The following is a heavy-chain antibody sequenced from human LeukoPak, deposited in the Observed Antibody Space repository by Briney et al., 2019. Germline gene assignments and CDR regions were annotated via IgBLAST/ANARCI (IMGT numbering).Heavy chain of an antibody. CDR1: GFTFSSCA. Sequence: GGSLRLSCAASGFTFSSCAMSWVRQAPGKGLEWVSAISGSGGSTYYADSVKGRFTISRDNSKNTLYLQMNSLRAEDTAVYYCAKGYSSGWSHYFDYWGQGTLVTVSS. J-gene: IGHJ4*02. CDR3: AKGYSSGWSHYFDY. CDR2: ISGSGGST. D-gene: IGHD6-19*01. V-gene: IGHV3-23*01.